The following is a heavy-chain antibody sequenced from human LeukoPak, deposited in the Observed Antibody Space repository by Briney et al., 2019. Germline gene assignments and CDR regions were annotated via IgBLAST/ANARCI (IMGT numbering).Heavy chain of an antibody. Sequence: SETLSLTCTVSGGSISSSSYSWGWIRQPPGKGLEWIGSIYYSGSTYYNPSLKSRVTISVDTSKNQFSLKLSSVTAADTAVYYCARHQMTPEYYDFWSGYLGGRTNNNWFDPWGQGTLVTVSS. J-gene: IGHJ5*02. CDR1: GGSISSSSYS. D-gene: IGHD3-3*01. CDR3: ARHQMTPEYYDFWSGYLGGRTNNNWFDP. CDR2: IYYSGST. V-gene: IGHV4-39*01.